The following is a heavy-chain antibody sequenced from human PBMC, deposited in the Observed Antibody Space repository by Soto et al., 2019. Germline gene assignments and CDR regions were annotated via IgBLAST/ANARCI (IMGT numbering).Heavy chain of an antibody. CDR2: INTGNGNA. D-gene: IGHD5-12*01. J-gene: IGHJ4*02. CDR3: ASGNCGYICYHDY. CDR1: GYAFASYL. Sequence: ASVKVSCKPSGYAFASYLLYWVRQAPGQRLEWMGWINTGNGNAKYSQKFQGRVTITRDTSASTAYMELSSLTSEDTAVYYCASGNCGYICYHDYWGQGTLVTVSS. V-gene: IGHV1-3*04.